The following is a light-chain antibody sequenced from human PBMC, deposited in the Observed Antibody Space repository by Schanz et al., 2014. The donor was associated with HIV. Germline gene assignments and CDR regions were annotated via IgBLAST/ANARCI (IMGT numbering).Light chain of an antibody. CDR1: NSNIGNNY. Sequence: QSVLTQPPSVSAAPGQRVTISCSGSNSNIGNNYVSWYQQLPGAAPKLLIFADYQRPSEIPDRISGSKTGTSATLAITGLQTGDEADYYCGTWDSSLSVVLFGGGTKLTVL. J-gene: IGLJ2*01. CDR3: GTWDSSLSVVL. V-gene: IGLV1-51*01. CDR2: ADY.